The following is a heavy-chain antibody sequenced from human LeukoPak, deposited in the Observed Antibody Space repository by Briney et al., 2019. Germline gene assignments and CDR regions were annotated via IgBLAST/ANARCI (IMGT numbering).Heavy chain of an antibody. CDR2: IYYSGST. D-gene: IGHD2-2*02. J-gene: IGHJ6*02. Sequence: SETLSLTCTVSGGSISSYYWSWIRQPPGKGLEWIGYIYYSGSTNYNPSLKSRVTISVDTSKNQFSLKLSSVTAADTAVYYCARDSGCSSTSCYTTGYYYGMDVWGQGTTATVSS. CDR1: GGSISSYY. V-gene: IGHV4-59*01. CDR3: ARDSGCSSTSCYTTGYYYGMDV.